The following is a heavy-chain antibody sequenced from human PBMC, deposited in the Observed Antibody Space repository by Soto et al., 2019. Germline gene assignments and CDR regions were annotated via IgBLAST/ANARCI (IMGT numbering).Heavy chain of an antibody. CDR2: IYYSGST. J-gene: IGHJ4*02. V-gene: IGHV4-59*08. D-gene: IGHD2-15*01. Sequence: SETLSLTCTVSGGSISSYYWSWIRQPPGKGLEWIGYIYYSGSTNYNPSLKSRVTISVDTSKNQFSLKLSSVTAADTAVYYCARQRMRGCSGGSCYSYFDYWGQGTLVTVSS. CDR3: ARQRMRGCSGGSCYSYFDY. CDR1: GGSISSYY.